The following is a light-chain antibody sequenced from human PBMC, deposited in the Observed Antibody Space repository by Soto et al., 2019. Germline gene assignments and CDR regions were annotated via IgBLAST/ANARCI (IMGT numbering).Light chain of an antibody. CDR1: SSNIGGNS. CDR2: DDN. CDR3: GSWDSSLSAYV. V-gene: IGLV1-51*01. J-gene: IGLJ1*01. Sequence: SVLTQPPSECAAPGQKVTISCSRSSSNIGGNSVSWYQQLPGTAPKLLIYDDNKRPSGISDRFSGSKSGTSATLGITGFXTGDEADYYRGSWDSSLSAYVFGTGSKVTVL.